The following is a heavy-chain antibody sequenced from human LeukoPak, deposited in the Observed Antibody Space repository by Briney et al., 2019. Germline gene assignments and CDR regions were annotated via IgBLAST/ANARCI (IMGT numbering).Heavy chain of an antibody. J-gene: IGHJ4*02. D-gene: IGHD3-10*01. Sequence: GGSLRLSCAASGFTFSSYAMSWVRQAPGKGLEWVSAISGSGGSTYYADSVKGRFTISRDNSKNTLYLQMNSLRAEDTAVYYCAKASNYGSGSYYPRGVDYGGQGTLVTVSS. CDR3: AKASNYGSGSYYPRGVDY. CDR1: GFTFSSYA. CDR2: ISGSGGST. V-gene: IGHV3-23*01.